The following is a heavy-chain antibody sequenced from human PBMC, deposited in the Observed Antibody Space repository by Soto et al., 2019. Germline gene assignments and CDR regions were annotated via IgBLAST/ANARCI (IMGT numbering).Heavy chain of an antibody. CDR3: AKHSSGYYRRGIDY. D-gene: IGHD3-22*01. J-gene: IGHJ4*02. V-gene: IGHV3-23*01. CDR1: GFTFSSYA. CDR2: ISGSGGST. Sequence: GGSLRLSCAASGFTFSSYAMSWVRQAPGKGLEWVSAISGSGGSTYYADSVKGRFTISRDNSKNTLYLQMNSLRAEDTAVYYCAKHSSGYYRRGIDYWGQGTLVTVSS.